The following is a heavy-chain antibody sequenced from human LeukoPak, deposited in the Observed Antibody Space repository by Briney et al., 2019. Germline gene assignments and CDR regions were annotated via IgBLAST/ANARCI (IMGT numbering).Heavy chain of an antibody. V-gene: IGHV3-48*03. D-gene: IGHD6-13*01. CDR1: GFTFSSYE. CDR2: ISSSGSTI. Sequence: GGSLRLSCAASGFTFSSYEMNWVRQAPGKGREWVSYISSSGSTIYYADSVKGRFTISRDNAKNSLYLQMNSLRAEDTAVYYCARDPLGYSSTNFDYWGQGTLVTVSS. CDR3: ARDPLGYSSTNFDY. J-gene: IGHJ4*02.